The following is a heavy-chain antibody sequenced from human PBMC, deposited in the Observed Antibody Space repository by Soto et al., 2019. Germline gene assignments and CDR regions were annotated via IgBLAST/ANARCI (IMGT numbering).Heavy chain of an antibody. CDR3: ARARSVRELLYYFDY. CDR2: IYYSGST. Sequence: SETLSLTCTVSGGSISSSSYYWGWIRQPPGKGLEWIGSIYYSGSTYYNPSLKSRVTISVDTSKNQFSLKLSSVTAADTAVYYCARARSVRELLYYFDYWGQGTLVTVSS. V-gene: IGHV4-39*01. J-gene: IGHJ4*02. D-gene: IGHD1-26*01. CDR1: GGSISSSSYY.